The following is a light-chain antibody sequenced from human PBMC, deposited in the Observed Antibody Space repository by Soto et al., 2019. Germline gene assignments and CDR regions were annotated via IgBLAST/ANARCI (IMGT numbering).Light chain of an antibody. CDR3: QEYSKWPLLT. V-gene: IGKV3-15*01. Sequence: EVVVTQSPGILSVSPGDRATLSCRASQSVSTNLAWYQQKPGQAPPLLIYAASTRATGIPARFTGSGSGTDFTLTISSLQSEDFAVYSCQEYSKWPLLTFGPGTRVYIK. CDR2: AAS. CDR1: QSVSTN. J-gene: IGKJ3*01.